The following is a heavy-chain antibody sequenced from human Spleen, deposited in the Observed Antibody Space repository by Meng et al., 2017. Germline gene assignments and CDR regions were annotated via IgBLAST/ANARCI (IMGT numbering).Heavy chain of an antibody. Sequence: GESLKISCAASGFTFSSYVMSWVRQAPGKGLEWVSAISGSGGSTYYADSVKGRFTISRDNAKNSLYLHMNSLRAEDTAVYYCARDYGGDSGGYWGQGTLVTVSS. CDR2: ISGSGGST. V-gene: IGHV3-23*01. CDR1: GFTFSSYV. D-gene: IGHD4-23*01. CDR3: ARDYGGDSGGY. J-gene: IGHJ4*02.